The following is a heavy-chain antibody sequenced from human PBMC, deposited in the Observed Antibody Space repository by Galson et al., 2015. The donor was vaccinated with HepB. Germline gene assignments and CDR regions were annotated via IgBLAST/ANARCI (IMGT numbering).Heavy chain of an antibody. Sequence: SVKVSCKASGNSFNYYAINWVRQAPGQGLEWMGWINTNNGNPTYAQDLAGRFVFSLDTSVSTTFLQISGPKTEDTAVYYCARDLGPMWGFLRLPFDSRGQGTLVTVSS. J-gene: IGHJ4*02. D-gene: IGHD2-21*01. CDR1: GNSFNYYA. CDR2: INTNNGNP. CDR3: ARDLGPMWGFLRLPFDS. V-gene: IGHV7-4-1*02.